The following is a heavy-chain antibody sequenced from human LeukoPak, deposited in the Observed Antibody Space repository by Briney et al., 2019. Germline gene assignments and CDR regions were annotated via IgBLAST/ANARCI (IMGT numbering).Heavy chain of an antibody. CDR2: ISSDGGDI. CDR3: ARFARGASYGGGDY. J-gene: IGHJ4*02. CDR1: VFTPSRNY. V-gene: IGHV3-20*04. D-gene: IGHD3-16*01. Sequence: PGGSLRLSCVASVFTPSRNYMSWVRLAPGKGLEWVSGISSDGGDIGYADSVKGRFTISRDNAKDSLYLQMNSLRAEDTAFYYCARFARGASYGGGDYWGQGSLVTVSS.